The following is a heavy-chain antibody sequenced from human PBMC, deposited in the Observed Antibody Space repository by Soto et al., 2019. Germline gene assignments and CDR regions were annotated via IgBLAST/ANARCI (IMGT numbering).Heavy chain of an antibody. CDR1: GFTFSDYN. Sequence: PGGSLRLSCTASGFTFSDYNVHWVRQAPGKGLEWVALISYDGSDTYYADSVKGRFTISRDNSRNTLYLQMSSLRPEDTAVYYCARGGWNYDCIDVWGQGTTVTVSS. V-gene: IGHV3-30-3*01. J-gene: IGHJ6*02. CDR3: ARGGWNYDCIDV. CDR2: ISYDGSDT. D-gene: IGHD3-3*01.